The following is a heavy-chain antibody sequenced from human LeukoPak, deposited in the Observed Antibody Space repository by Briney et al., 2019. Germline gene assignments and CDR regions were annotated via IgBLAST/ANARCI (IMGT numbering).Heavy chain of an antibody. CDR2: INTNTGNP. Sequence: ASVKVSCKASGYTFTSYAMNWVRQAPGQGLEWMGWINTNTGNPTYAQGFTGRFVFSLDTSVSTAYLQISSLKAEDTAVYYCAREPSAKQWLVQYYFDYWGQGTLVTVSS. CDR3: AREPSAKQWLVQYYFDY. CDR1: GYTFTSYA. D-gene: IGHD6-19*01. V-gene: IGHV7-4-1*02. J-gene: IGHJ4*02.